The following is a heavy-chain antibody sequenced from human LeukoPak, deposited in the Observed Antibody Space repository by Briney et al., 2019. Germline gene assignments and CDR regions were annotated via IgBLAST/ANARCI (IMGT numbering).Heavy chain of an antibody. J-gene: IGHJ6*02. CDR2: IYTSGST. V-gene: IGHV4-4*07. CDR1: GGSISSYY. Sequence: SETLSLTCTVSGGSISSYYWSWIRQPAGKELEWIGRIYTSGSTNYNPSLKSRVTMSVDTSKNQFSLKVSSLTAADTAVYYCARDRRRDTAVGDVWGQGTTVTVSS. CDR3: ARDRRRDTAVGDV. D-gene: IGHD5-18*01.